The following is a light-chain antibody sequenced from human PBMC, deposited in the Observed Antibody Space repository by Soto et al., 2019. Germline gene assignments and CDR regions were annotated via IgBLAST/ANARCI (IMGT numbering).Light chain of an antibody. Sequence: EIVMTQAPATLSVSPRERATHSCRASHRVSNYLAWYQQRPGQAPRLLMSGASSRASGVPVRFRGSGSGIDVTLIISRLEPEDVALYYGHQYGGAAINFGVGTRL. CDR2: GAS. V-gene: IGKV3-20*01. J-gene: IGKJ5*01. CDR3: HQYGGAAIN. CDR1: HRVSNY.